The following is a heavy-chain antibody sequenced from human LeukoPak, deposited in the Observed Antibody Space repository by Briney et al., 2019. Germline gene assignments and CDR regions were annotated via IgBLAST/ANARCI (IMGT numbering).Heavy chain of an antibody. Sequence: GGSLRLSCAASKFIFSHYGMHWVRQAPGKGLEWVAVIFNDGSNQYYADSVKGRFTVSRDNSQNMLYLQMNSLRPEDTAVYYCVKDAERGFDYSNSLEKWGQGTLVTVSS. CDR2: IFNDGSNQ. D-gene: IGHD4-11*01. CDR1: KFIFSHYG. V-gene: IGHV3-33*06. J-gene: IGHJ4*02. CDR3: VKDAERGFDYSNSLEK.